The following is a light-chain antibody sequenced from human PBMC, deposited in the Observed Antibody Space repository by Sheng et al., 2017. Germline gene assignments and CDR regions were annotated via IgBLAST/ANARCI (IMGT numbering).Light chain of an antibody. CDR1: QSISGW. CDR2: KAS. J-gene: IGKJ1*01. CDR3: QQYDAYSLTWT. V-gene: IGKV1-5*03. Sequence: DIQMTQSPSTLSASVGDRVTMTCRASQSISGWLAWFQQKPGKAPKLLIYKASSLESGVPSRFSGSGSGTEFTLTISSLQPDDFATYYCQQYDAYSLTWTFGQGTKVEIK.